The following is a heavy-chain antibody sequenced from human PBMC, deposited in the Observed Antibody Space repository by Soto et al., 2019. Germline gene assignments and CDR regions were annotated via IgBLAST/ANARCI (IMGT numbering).Heavy chain of an antibody. J-gene: IGHJ4*02. V-gene: IGHV4-30-4*01. CDR2: IYYTGST. CDR3: ARLSHLGYCSGVICDRDY. CDR1: GGSINSGDHY. D-gene: IGHD2-15*01. Sequence: PSETLSLTCVVSGGSINSGDHYWSWIRQPPGKGLEWIGYIYYTGSTYYNPSLESRVTISVDTSKNQFSLKVTSVTAADTAVYYCARLSHLGYCSGVICDRDYWGQGTLVT.